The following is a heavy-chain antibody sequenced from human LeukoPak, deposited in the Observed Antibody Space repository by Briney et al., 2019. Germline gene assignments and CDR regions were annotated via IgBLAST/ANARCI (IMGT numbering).Heavy chain of an antibody. V-gene: IGHV3-21*01. CDR1: GFTFSSYA. Sequence: PGGSLRLSCAASGFTFSSYAMHWVRQAPGKGLEWVSAISGSGGTTYYADSVKGRFTISRDNAKNSLYLQMNSLRAEDTAVYYCARGVAVHFDYWGQGTLVTVSS. CDR3: ARGVAVHFDY. CDR2: ISGSGGTT. D-gene: IGHD6-19*01. J-gene: IGHJ4*02.